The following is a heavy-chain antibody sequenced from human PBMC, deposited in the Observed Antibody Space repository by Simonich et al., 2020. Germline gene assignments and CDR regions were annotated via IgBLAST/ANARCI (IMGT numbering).Heavy chain of an antibody. CDR1: GYTFTGYD. Sequence: QVQLVQSGAEVKKPGASVKVSCKASGYTFTGYDMHWVRQAPGQGLEWMGWINTNMGGTNYAQKFQGRVTITRDTSISTAYMELSRLRSDDTAVYYCARDRAARYYYYYYMDVWGKGTTVTVSS. CDR3: ARDRAARYYYYYYMDV. CDR2: INTNMGGT. D-gene: IGHD6-6*01. V-gene: IGHV1-2*02. J-gene: IGHJ6*03.